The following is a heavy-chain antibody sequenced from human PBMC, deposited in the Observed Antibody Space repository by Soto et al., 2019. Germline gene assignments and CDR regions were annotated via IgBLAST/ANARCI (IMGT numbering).Heavy chain of an antibody. V-gene: IGHV4-30-2*01. Sequence: SETLSLTCAVSGGSIISGGYCWSWIRQPPGKGLEWIGYIYHSGSTYYNPSLKSRVTISVDRSKNQFSLKLSSVTAADTAVYYCASYYYDSRGYYYGMDVWGQGTTVTVSS. J-gene: IGHJ6*02. CDR3: ASYYYDSRGYYYGMDV. CDR1: GGSIISGGYC. CDR2: IYHSGST. D-gene: IGHD3-22*01.